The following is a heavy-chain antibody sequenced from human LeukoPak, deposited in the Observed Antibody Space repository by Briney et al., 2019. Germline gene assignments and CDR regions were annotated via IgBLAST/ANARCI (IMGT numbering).Heavy chain of an antibody. J-gene: IGHJ6*03. CDR3: ARESYYYDSSGYPYYYYYMDV. CDR2: IYTSGST. CDR1: GGSISSYY. Sequence: SETLSLTCTVSGGSISSYYWSWIRQPAGKGLEWIGRIYTSGSTNYNPSLKSRVTISVDTSKNQFSLKLSSVTAADTAVYYCARESYYYDSSGYPYYYYYMDVWGKGTTVTVSS. V-gene: IGHV4-4*07. D-gene: IGHD3-22*01.